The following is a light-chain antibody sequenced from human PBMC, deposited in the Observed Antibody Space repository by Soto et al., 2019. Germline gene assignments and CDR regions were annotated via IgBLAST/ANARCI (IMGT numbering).Light chain of an antibody. CDR1: QSVGSN. Sequence: DIVMTQSPATLSVSPGGRATLSCRASQSVGSNVAWYQQKPGQPPRLLIYGASTRAAGVPARFSGSGYGRQISLTISSLQSEDFAIYHCQQHNNWPPWTFGQGTKVDIK. CDR3: QQHNNWPPWT. J-gene: IGKJ1*01. V-gene: IGKV3-15*01. CDR2: GAS.